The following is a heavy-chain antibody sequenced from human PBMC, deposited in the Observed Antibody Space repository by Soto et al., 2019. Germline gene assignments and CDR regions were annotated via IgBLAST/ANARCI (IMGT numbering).Heavy chain of an antibody. CDR3: ARSSGPTYYYDSSGYYYFDY. J-gene: IGHJ4*02. D-gene: IGHD3-22*01. Sequence: GESLKISCKGSGYSFTSYWISWVRQMPGKGLEWMGRIDPSDSYTNYSPSFQGRVTISADKSISTAYLQWSSLKASDTAMYYCARSSGPTYYYDSSGYYYFDYWGQGTLVTVSS. CDR1: GYSFTSYW. CDR2: IDPSDSYT. V-gene: IGHV5-10-1*01.